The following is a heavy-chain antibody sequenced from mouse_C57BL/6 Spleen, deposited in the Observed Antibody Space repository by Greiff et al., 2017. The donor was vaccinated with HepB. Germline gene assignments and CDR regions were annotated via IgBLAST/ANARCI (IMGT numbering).Heavy chain of an antibody. CDR1: GYTFTDHT. Sequence: QVQLQQSDAELVKPGASVKISCKVSGYTFTDHTIHWMKQRPEQGLEWIGYIYPRDGSTKYNEKFKGKATLTADKSSSTAYMQLNSLTSGDSAVYFCARRDYYGSSYEYFDYWGQGTTHTVSS. CDR3: ARRDYYGSSYEYFDY. CDR2: IYPRDGST. D-gene: IGHD1-1*01. J-gene: IGHJ2*01. V-gene: IGHV1-78*01.